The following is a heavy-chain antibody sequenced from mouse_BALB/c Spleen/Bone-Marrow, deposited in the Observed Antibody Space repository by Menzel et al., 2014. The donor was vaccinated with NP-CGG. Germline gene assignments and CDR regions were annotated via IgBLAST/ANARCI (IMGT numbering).Heavy chain of an antibody. CDR1: GYTFTDYT. V-gene: IGHV1-4*01. J-gene: IGHJ3*01. D-gene: IGHD1-2*01. Sequence: LVESGAELARPGASVKMSCKASGYTFTDYTMHWVKQRPGQVLEWIGSINPSSTYTNYNQKFKDKATLTADKSSITSYMQLSSPTSEASAFYYCIRFNTNFAYWGQGTLLTVSS. CDR3: IRFNTNFAY. CDR2: INPSSTYT.